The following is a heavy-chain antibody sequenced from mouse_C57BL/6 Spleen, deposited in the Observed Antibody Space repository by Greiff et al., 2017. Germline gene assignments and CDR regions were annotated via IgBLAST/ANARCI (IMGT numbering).Heavy chain of an antibody. CDR3: ARDGSSYVGYFDV. CDR1: GYSITSGYY. CDR2: ISYDGSN. J-gene: IGHJ1*03. D-gene: IGHD1-1*01. Sequence: ESGPGLVKPSQSLSLTCSVTGYSITSGYYWNWIRQFPGNKLEWMGYISYDGSNNYNPSLKNRISITRDTSKNQFFLKLNSVTTEDTATYYCARDGSSYVGYFDVWGTGTTVTVSS. V-gene: IGHV3-6*01.